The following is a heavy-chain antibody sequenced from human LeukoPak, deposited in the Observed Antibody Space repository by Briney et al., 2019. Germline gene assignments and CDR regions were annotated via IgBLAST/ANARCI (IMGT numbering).Heavy chain of an antibody. J-gene: IGHJ4*02. CDR2: INHSGST. D-gene: IGHD3-22*01. CDR3: ARGRYYDSSGYYYGGGYFDY. CDR1: GGSFSGYY. V-gene: IGHV4-34*01. Sequence: SETLSLTCAVYGGSFSGYYWSWIRQPPGKGLEWIGEINHSGSTNYNPSLKSRVTISVDTSKNQFSLKLSSVTAADTAVYYCARGRYYDSSGYYYGGGYFDYWGQGTLVTVSS.